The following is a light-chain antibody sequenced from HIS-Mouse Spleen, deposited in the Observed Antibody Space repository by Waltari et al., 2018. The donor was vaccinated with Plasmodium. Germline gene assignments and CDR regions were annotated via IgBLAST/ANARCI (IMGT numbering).Light chain of an antibody. Sequence: DIVLTQSPATLSLSPGESATPSCRASQSVSSYLAWYQQKPGQAPRLRIYDASNRATGIPARFIGSESGTDFTLTISSLEPEDFAVYYCQQRSNWPRVLTFGGGTKVEIK. J-gene: IGKJ4*01. CDR3: QQRSNWPRVLT. CDR1: QSVSSY. CDR2: DAS. V-gene: IGKV3-11*01.